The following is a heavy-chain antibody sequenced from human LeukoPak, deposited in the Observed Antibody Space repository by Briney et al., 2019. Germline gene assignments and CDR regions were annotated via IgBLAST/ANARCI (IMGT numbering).Heavy chain of an antibody. V-gene: IGHV3-23*01. D-gene: IGHD3-10*01. J-gene: IGHJ4*02. CDR1: GFTFSSYG. CDR3: AKDRGYYGSGLNI. Sequence: GGSLRLSCAASGFTFSSYGMSWVRQAPGKGLEWVSAISGSGGSTYYADSVKGRFTISRDNSKNTLYLQMNSLRAEDTAVYYCAKDRGYYGSGLNIWGQGTLVTVSS. CDR2: ISGSGGST.